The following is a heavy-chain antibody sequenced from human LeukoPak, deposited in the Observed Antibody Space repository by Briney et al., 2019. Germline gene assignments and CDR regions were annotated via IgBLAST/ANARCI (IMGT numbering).Heavy chain of an antibody. CDR1: GGSISSSSYY. J-gene: IGHJ5*02. V-gene: IGHV4-39*07. CDR2: IYHSGST. CDR3: ARDRYSSRAYVDP. D-gene: IGHD6-13*01. Sequence: PSETLSLTCTVSGGSISSSSYYWGWIRQPPGKGLEWIGYIYHSGSTYYNPSLKSRVTISVDRSKNQFSLKLSSVTAADTAVYYCARDRYSSRAYVDPWGQGTLVTVSS.